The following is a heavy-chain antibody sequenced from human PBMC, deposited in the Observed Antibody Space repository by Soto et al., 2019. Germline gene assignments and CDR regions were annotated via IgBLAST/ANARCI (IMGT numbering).Heavy chain of an antibody. V-gene: IGHV1-18*01. CDR3: ARVVQGAEAWFVP. CDR2: ISLYSDGT. D-gene: IGHD2-2*01. J-gene: IGHJ5*02. Sequence: ASVKVSCKTSGYTFSNYGITWVRQAPGQPLEWLGWISLYSDGTNYAQKFQGRVSMTTDTSTTTAYMELRSLRSDDTAVYYCARVVQGAEAWFVPWGQGTLVTVSS. CDR1: GYTFSNYG.